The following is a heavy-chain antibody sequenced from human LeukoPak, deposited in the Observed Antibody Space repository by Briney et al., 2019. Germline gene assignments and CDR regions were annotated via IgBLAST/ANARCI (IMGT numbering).Heavy chain of an antibody. CDR3: ARDGGRNDYGDY. V-gene: IGHV3-33*01. J-gene: IGHJ4*02. Sequence: GGSLRLSCAASGFTFSSYGMHWVRQAPGKGLEWVAVIWYDGSNKYYADSVKGRFTISRDNSKNTLYLQMNSLRAEDTAVYYCARDGGRNDYGDYWGQGTLVTVSS. CDR2: IWYDGSNK. CDR1: GFTFSSYG. D-gene: IGHD3-16*01.